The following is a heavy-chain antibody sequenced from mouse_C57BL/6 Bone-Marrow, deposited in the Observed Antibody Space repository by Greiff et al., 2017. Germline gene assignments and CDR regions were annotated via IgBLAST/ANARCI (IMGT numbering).Heavy chain of an antibody. CDR2: IYPRSGNT. D-gene: IGHD1-1*01. J-gene: IGHJ2*01. CDR1: GYTFTSYG. Sequence: QVQLQQSGAELARPGASVKLSCKASGYTFTSYGISWVKQRTGQGLEWIGEIYPRSGNTYYNEKFKGKATLTADKSSSPAYMELRSLTSEDSAVYFCARYHYYGSSFDYWGQGTTLTVSS. CDR3: ARYHYYGSSFDY. V-gene: IGHV1-81*01.